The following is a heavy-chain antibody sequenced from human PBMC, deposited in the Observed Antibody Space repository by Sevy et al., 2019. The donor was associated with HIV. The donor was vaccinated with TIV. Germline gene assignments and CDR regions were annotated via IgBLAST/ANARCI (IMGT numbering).Heavy chain of an antibody. CDR2: IKQDGSEK. CDR3: VRGSASGSEILLGSSRVDNWYFDL. Sequence: GGSLRLSCAASGFTFSRYWMSWVRQAPGKGLEWVANIKQDGSEKYSADSVKGRFTISRDNAKSSLYLHMNSLRAEDTATYYCVRGSASGSEILLGSSRVDNWYFDLWGRGTLVTVSS. D-gene: IGHD3-10*01. J-gene: IGHJ2*01. V-gene: IGHV3-7*01. CDR1: GFTFSRYW.